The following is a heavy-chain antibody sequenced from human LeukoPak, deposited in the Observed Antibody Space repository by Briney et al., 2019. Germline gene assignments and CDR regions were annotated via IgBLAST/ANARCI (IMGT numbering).Heavy chain of an antibody. CDR1: GGTFSSYA. V-gene: IGHV1-69*04. D-gene: IGHD3-9*01. J-gene: IGHJ4*02. CDR3: ASSRPYGDILTGYYNYYFDY. CDR2: IIPILGIA. Sequence: SVKVSCKASGGTFSSYAISWVRQAPGQGLEWMGRIIPILGIANYAQKFQGRVTITADKSTSTAYMELSSLRSEDTAVYYCASSRPYGDILTGYYNYYFDYWGQGTLSPSPQ.